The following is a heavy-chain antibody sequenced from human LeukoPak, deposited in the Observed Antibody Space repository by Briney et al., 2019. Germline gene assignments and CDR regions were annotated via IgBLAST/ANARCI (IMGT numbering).Heavy chain of an antibody. V-gene: IGHV3-21*01. CDR2: ISSSSSYI. CDR1: GFTFSSYE. Sequence: GGSLRLSCAASGFTFSSYEMNWVRQAPGKGLEWVSSISSSSSYIYYADSVKGRFTISRDNAKNSLYLQMNSLRAEDTAVYYCARGSGSYYVYAFDIWGQGTMVTVSS. J-gene: IGHJ3*02. D-gene: IGHD1-26*01. CDR3: ARGSGSYYVYAFDI.